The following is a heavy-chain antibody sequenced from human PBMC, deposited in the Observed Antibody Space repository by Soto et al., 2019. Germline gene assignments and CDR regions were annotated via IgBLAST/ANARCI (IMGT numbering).Heavy chain of an antibody. V-gene: IGHV3-23*01. J-gene: IGHJ4*02. CDR1: GFTFSSYA. CDR3: AKDADYGDGLFDY. CDR2: ISGSGGST. D-gene: IGHD4-17*01. Sequence: TGGSLRLSCAASGFTFSSYAMSWVRRAPGKGLEWVSAISGSGGSTYYADSVKGRFTISRDNSKNTLYLQMNSLRAEDTAVYYCAKDADYGDGLFDYWGQGTLVTVSS.